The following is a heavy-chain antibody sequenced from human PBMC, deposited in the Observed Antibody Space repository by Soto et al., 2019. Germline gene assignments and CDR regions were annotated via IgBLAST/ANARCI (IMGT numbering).Heavy chain of an antibody. Sequence: ASVKVSCKASGGTFSSYTISWVRQAPGQGLEWMGRIIPILGIANYAQKFQGRVTITADKSTSTAYMELSSLRSEDTAVYYCARDGYGGKKGAWFDPWGQGTLVTVSS. D-gene: IGHD4-17*01. CDR3: ARDGYGGKKGAWFDP. CDR1: GGTFSSYT. CDR2: IIPILGIA. J-gene: IGHJ5*02. V-gene: IGHV1-69*04.